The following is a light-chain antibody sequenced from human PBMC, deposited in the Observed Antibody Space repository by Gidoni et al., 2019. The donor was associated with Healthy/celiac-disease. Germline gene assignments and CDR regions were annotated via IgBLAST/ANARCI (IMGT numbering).Light chain of an antibody. V-gene: IGLV2-14*03. CDR1: SSDVGGYNY. CDR3: SSYTSSSTRV. Sequence: QPALTQPASVSGSPGQSITISCTGTSSDVGGYNYVSWYQQHPGKAPKLMIYDVSKRPSGVSNRFSGSKAGNTASLTSSGLQAEDEADYYCSSYTSSSTRVFGTGTKVTVL. CDR2: DVS. J-gene: IGLJ1*01.